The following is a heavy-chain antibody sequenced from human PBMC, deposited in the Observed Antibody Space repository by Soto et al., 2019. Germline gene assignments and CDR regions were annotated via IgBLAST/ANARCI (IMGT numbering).Heavy chain of an antibody. J-gene: IGHJ4*02. CDR3: ARGYDAGCHLGY. Sequence: EVQLVETGGGLIQPGGSLRLSCAASGFTVSNTYMTWVRQPPGKGLECVSVIYTAGGTNYADSVKGRFIISRDNSKNSLYLHMGSLTAEDTAIYYCARGYDAGCHLGYWGQGVLVTVSS. CDR1: GFTVSNTY. D-gene: IGHD2-15*01. CDR2: IYTAGGT. V-gene: IGHV3-53*02.